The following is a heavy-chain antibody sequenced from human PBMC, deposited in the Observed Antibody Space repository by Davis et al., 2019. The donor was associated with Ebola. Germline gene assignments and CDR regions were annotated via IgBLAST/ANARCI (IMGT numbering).Heavy chain of an antibody. CDR2: ISHHSGYT. Sequence: MPSETLSLTCAVYGGSFNEYFWSWIRQPPEKGLEWIGEISHHSGYTNYNPSLRSRAAISVDSSKNQFSLKVNSVTAADTATYYCARTTKTNIEDSGLGYNSFDAWGQGVLVSVSS. D-gene: IGHD4-17*01. V-gene: IGHV4-34*01. J-gene: IGHJ5*02. CDR3: ARTTKTNIEDSGLGYNSFDA. CDR1: GGSFNEYF.